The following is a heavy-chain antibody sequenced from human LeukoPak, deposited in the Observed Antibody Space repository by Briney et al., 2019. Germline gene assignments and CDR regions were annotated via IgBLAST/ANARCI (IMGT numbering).Heavy chain of an antibody. CDR1: GFTFSSYE. V-gene: IGHV3-21*05. CDR3: ARGANSGSYPPHFDY. CDR2: ISSSSSYI. Sequence: PGGSLRLSCAASGFTFSSYEMNWVRQAPGKGLEWVSYISSSSSYIYYADSVKGRFTISRDNAKNSLYLQMNSLRAEDTAVYYCARGANSGSYPPHFDYWGQGTLVTVSS. J-gene: IGHJ4*02. D-gene: IGHD1-26*01.